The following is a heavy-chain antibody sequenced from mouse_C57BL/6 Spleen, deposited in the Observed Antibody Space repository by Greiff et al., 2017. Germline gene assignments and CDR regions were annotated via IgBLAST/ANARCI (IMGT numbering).Heavy chain of an antibody. CDR1: GYTFTSYW. V-gene: IGHV1-59*01. D-gene: IGHD1-1*01. Sequence: QVQLQQPGAELVRPGTSVKLSCKASGYTFTSYWMHWVKQRPGQGLEWIGVIDPSDSYTNYNQKFKGKATLTVDTTSSTAYMQLSSLTSEDSAVYYCARLGYYGSSAHWYFAVWGTGTTVTVSS. CDR2: IDPSDSYT. CDR3: ARLGYYGSSAHWYFAV. J-gene: IGHJ1*03.